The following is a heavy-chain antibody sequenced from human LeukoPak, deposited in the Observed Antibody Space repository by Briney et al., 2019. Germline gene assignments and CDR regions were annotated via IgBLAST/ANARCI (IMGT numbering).Heavy chain of an antibody. V-gene: IGHV4-59*11. CDR3: ARLLDNDSSGDPDTFDM. Sequence: SETLSLTCTVSAGSMRSHYWSWIRQPPGKGLEWMGFIYYSGTTRYKPSLQSRVTISEDTSKNQFSLKLTSVTAADTAVYYCARLLDNDSSGDPDTFDMWGQGTMVTVSS. D-gene: IGHD3-22*01. CDR1: AGSMRSHY. CDR2: IYYSGTT. J-gene: IGHJ3*02.